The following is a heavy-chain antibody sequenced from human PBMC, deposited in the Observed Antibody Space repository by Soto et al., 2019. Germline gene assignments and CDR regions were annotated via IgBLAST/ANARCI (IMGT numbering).Heavy chain of an antibody. V-gene: IGHV3-30-3*01. Sequence: PGGSLRLSCGASGFTFSSYAMHLVRQAPGKGLEWVAVISYDGSNKYYADSVKGRFTISRDNSKNTLYLQMNSLRAEDTAVYYCARDYDSSGYPRYYFDYWGQGTLVTVSS. CDR3: ARDYDSSGYPRYYFDY. D-gene: IGHD3-22*01. CDR2: ISYDGSNK. J-gene: IGHJ4*02. CDR1: GFTFSSYA.